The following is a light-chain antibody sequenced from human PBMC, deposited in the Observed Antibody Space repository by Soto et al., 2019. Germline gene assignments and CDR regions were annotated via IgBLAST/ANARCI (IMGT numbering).Light chain of an antibody. Sequence: ESVLTQSPGTLSLSPGQRATLSCRASQSLSSNSLAWYQHKPGQAPRLLIYGASSRATGIPDRFSGSGSGTDFTLTISRLEPEDFAVYYCQQYGRSPPWAFGQGTKVDI. V-gene: IGKV3-20*01. CDR1: QSLSSNS. CDR3: QQYGRSPPWA. J-gene: IGKJ1*01. CDR2: GAS.